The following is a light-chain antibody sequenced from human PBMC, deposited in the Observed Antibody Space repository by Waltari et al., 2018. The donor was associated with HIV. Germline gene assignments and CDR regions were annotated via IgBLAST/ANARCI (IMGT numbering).Light chain of an antibody. CDR3: SSYAANNSFVL. CDR2: EVT. V-gene: IGLV2-8*01. J-gene: IGLJ2*01. CDR1: PSHLGSYYF. Sequence: QSALTQPPSASAPPGQSVTISCTGTPSHLGSYYFVSWYQLQPDKLPKLIIYEVTKRPSGVPDRLSGSKSDNTASLTVSGLQTDDEADYYCSSYAANNSFVLFGGGSRLTVL.